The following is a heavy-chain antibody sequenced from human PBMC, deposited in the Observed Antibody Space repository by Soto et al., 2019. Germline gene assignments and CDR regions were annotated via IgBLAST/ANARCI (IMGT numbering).Heavy chain of an antibody. Sequence: ASVKVSCKASGGTFSSYAISWVRQAPGQGLEWMGGIIPILGIANYAQKFQGRVTITAEKSTSTAYMELSSLRSEDTAVYYCGSSSYVYYYYYYGMDVWGQETTVTVSS. CDR1: GGTFSSYA. CDR3: GSSSYVYYYYYYGMDV. V-gene: IGHV1-69*10. J-gene: IGHJ6*02. CDR2: IIPILGIA. D-gene: IGHD5-18*01.